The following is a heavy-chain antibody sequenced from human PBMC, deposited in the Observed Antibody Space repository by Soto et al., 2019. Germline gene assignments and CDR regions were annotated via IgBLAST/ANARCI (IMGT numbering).Heavy chain of an antibody. V-gene: IGHV1-69*01. D-gene: IGHD6-13*01. CDR2: IIPYYSTL. J-gene: IGHJ4*02. Sequence: QAQVVQSGAEVRKPGSSVKLSCKASEGTFNSYAIAWVRQAPGQGLEWMGGIIPYYSTLNYAQKFQDRVTITADDSTNKVYMELSSLRSDDTAVYFCASGASRWYPYFFDSWAQGTLVTVSS. CDR1: EGTFNSYA. CDR3: ASGASRWYPYFFDS.